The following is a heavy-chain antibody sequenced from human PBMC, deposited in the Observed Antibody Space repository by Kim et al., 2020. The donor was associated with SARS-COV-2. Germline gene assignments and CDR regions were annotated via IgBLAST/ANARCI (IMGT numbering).Heavy chain of an antibody. Sequence: GGSLRLSCAATGFTFSSYAMSWVRQAPGKGLEWVSAISGSGANTYYADSVRGRFTISRDKSKNTLYLQMNSLRAEDTAVYYCAKSLGFREHFYYYYGMDVWGQGPTVIVSS. J-gene: IGHJ6*02. CDR3: AKSLGFREHFYYYYGMDV. CDR2: ISGSGANT. V-gene: IGHV3-23*01. D-gene: IGHD3-10*01. CDR1: GFTFSSYA.